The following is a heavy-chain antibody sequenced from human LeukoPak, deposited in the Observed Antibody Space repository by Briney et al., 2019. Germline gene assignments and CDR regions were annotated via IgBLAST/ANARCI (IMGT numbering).Heavy chain of an antibody. V-gene: IGHV3-21*01. CDR2: ISSSSSYI. CDR1: GFTLSSDS. CDR3: ARFRESLAIYYYYMDV. J-gene: IGHJ6*03. D-gene: IGHD3-3*02. Sequence: GGSLRLSCAASGFTLSSDSMNWVRQAPGKGLEWVSSISSSSSYIYYADSVKGRLTISRDNAKNSLYLQMNSLRAEDTAVYYCARFRESLAIYYYYMDVWGKGTTVTVSS.